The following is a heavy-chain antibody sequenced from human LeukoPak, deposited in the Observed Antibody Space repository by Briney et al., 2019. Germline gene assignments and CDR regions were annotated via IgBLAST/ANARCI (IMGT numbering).Heavy chain of an antibody. Sequence: GGTLRLSRAASGFTFSSYEMNWVRQAPGKGLEWVSYISSSGSPIYYADSVKGRFTISRDNAKNSLYLQMNSLRAEDTAVYFCAREGGDGSNYFDYWGQGTLVTVSS. CDR2: ISSSGSPI. CDR3: AREGGDGSNYFDY. CDR1: GFTFSSYE. V-gene: IGHV3-48*03. D-gene: IGHD5-24*01. J-gene: IGHJ4*02.